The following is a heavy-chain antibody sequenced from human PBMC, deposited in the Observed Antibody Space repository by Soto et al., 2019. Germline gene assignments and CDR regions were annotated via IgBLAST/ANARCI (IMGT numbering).Heavy chain of an antibody. CDR2: INPNSGGT. CDR3: ARDGGDFWSGYFY. J-gene: IGHJ4*02. D-gene: IGHD3-3*01. Sequence: GASVKVSCKASGYTFTGYYMHWVRQAPGQGLEWMGWINPNSGGTNYAQKFQGRVTMTRDTSISTAYMELSRLRSDDTAVYYCARDGGDFWSGYFYWGQGTLVTVSS. CDR1: GYTFTGYY. V-gene: IGHV1-2*02.